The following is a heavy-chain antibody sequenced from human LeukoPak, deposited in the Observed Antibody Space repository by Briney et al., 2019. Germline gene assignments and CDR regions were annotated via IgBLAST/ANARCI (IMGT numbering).Heavy chain of an antibody. V-gene: IGHV4-59*01. D-gene: IGHD2-15*01. CDR1: GGSISSYY. CDR3: ARALVVVYNWFDT. J-gene: IGHJ5*02. CDR2: IYYSGST. Sequence: NTSETLSLTCTVSGGSISSYYWSWIRQPPGKGLEWIGYIYYSGSTNYNPSLKSRVTISVDTSKNQFSLKLSSVTAADTAVYYCARALVVVYNWFDTWGQGTLVTVSS.